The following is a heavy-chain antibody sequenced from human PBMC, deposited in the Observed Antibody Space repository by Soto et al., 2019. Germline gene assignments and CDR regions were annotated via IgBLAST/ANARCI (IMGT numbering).Heavy chain of an antibody. CDR3: AKDQYYDSSAEAFDY. D-gene: IGHD3-22*01. Sequence: GGALRLSCAASGFTFSSYAMSWVRQAPGKGLEWVSAISGSGGSTYYADSVKGRFTISRDNSKNTLYLQMNSLRAEDTAVYYCAKDQYYDSSAEAFDYWGQGTLVTVSS. CDR2: ISGSGGST. CDR1: GFTFSSYA. J-gene: IGHJ4*02. V-gene: IGHV3-23*01.